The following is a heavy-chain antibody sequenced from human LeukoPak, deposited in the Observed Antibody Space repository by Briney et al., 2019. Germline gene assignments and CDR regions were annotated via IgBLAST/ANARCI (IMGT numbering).Heavy chain of an antibody. CDR3: ARMACSSTSCDRMSGNFDY. CDR1: GYTFTGYY. J-gene: IGHJ4*02. CDR2: INPNSGGT. V-gene: IGHV1-2*02. D-gene: IGHD2-2*01. Sequence: ASVKVSCKASGYTFTGYYMHWVRQAPGQGLEWMGWINPNSGGTNYAQKFQGRVTMTRDTSISTAYMELSRLRSDDTAVYYCARMACSSTSCDRMSGNFDYWGQGTLVTVSS.